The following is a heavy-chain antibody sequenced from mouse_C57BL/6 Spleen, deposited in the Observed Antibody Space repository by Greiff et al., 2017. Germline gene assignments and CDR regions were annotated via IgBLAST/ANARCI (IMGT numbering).Heavy chain of an antibody. D-gene: IGHD4-1*01. CDR3: AREGWDVNAMDH. CDR2: ISDGGSYT. Sequence: EVMLVESGGGLVKPGGSLKLSCAASGFTFSSYAMSWVRQTPETRLEWVATISDGGSYTYYPDNVKGRFTISRDNAKNNLYLQMSHLKSEDTAMYYCAREGWDVNAMDHWGQGTSVTVSS. CDR1: GFTFSSYA. V-gene: IGHV5-4*01. J-gene: IGHJ4*01.